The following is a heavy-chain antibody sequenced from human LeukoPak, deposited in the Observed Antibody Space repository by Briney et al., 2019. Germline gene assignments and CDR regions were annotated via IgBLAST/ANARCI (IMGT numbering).Heavy chain of an antibody. CDR3: ARQGIAGY. CDR2: IYNSGST. D-gene: IGHD6-13*01. J-gene: IGHJ4*02. CDR1: GGSISSSSYY. V-gene: IGHV4-39*01. Sequence: SETLSLTCSVSGGSISSSSYYWGWIRQPPGKELEWIGSIYNSGSTYYTPSLKSQVTMSVDTSKNQFSLKLSSVTAADTAVYYCARQGIAGYWGQGTLVTVSS.